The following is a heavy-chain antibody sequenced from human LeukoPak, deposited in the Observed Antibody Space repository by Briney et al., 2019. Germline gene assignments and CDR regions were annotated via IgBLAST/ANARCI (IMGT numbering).Heavy chain of an antibody. CDR2: IGTAGDT. V-gene: IGHV3-13*01. CDR3: ARSRGYSGYDY. D-gene: IGHD5-12*01. CDR1: GFTFSSYD. Sequence: GGSLRLSCAASGFTFSSYDMHWVRQATGKGLEWVSAIGTAGDTYYPGSVKGRFTISRENAKNSLYLQMNSLRAGDTAVYYCARSRGYSGYDYWGQGTLVTVSS. J-gene: IGHJ4*02.